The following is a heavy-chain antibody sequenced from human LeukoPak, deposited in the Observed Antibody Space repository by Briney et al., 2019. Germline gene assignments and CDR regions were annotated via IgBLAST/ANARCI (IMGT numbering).Heavy chain of an antibody. D-gene: IGHD4-17*01. CDR1: GFTFSSDA. Sequence: GGSLRFSCAASGFTFSSDAMSWVRQAPGKGLEWVSAISGSGGSTSYADSVQGRFTISRDNSKNTLYLQMNSLRAEDTAVYYCVRRLIYGDYAYWGQGTLVTVSS. CDR2: ISGSGGST. V-gene: IGHV3-23*01. J-gene: IGHJ4*02. CDR3: VRRLIYGDYAY.